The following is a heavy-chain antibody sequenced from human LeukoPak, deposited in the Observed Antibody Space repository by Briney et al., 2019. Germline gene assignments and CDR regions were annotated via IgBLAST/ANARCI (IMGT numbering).Heavy chain of an antibody. V-gene: IGHV4-34*01. CDR2: INHSGST. D-gene: IGHD3-10*01. CDR3: ARGAVLLWFGGKTFDP. J-gene: IGHJ5*02. Sequence: SETLSLTCAVYGGSFSGYYWSWIRQPPGKGLEWIGEINHSGSTNYNPSLKSRVTISVDTSKNQFSLKLSSVTAADTAVYYCARGAVLLWFGGKTFDPWGQGTLVTVSS. CDR1: GGSFSGYY.